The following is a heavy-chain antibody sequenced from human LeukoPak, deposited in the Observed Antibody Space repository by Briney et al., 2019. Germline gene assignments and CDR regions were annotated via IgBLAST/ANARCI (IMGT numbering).Heavy chain of an antibody. Sequence: ETLSLTCTVSGYSISSGYYWGWIRQPPGKGLEWIGSIYHSGSTYYNPSLKSRVTISVDTSKNQFSLKLSSVTAADTAVYYCARGTGGWNYYYYYMDVWGKGTTVTISS. J-gene: IGHJ6*03. V-gene: IGHV4-38-2*02. CDR2: IYHSGST. D-gene: IGHD1-14*01. CDR3: ARGTGGWNYYYYYMDV. CDR1: GYSISSGYY.